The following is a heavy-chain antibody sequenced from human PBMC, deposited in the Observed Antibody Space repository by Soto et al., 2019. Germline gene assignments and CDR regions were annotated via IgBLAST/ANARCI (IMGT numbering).Heavy chain of an antibody. D-gene: IGHD3-22*01. V-gene: IGHV4-34*01. CDR1: GGSFSGYY. J-gene: IGHJ4*02. CDR2: INHSGST. Sequence: QVQLQQWGAGLLKPSETLSLTCAVYGGSFSGYYWSWIRQPPGKGLEWIGEINHSGSTNYNPSLKSRVTISVDTSKNQFSLKLSSVTAADTAVYYCAGGLPRYYDSSGYYRAFDYWGQGTLVTVSS. CDR3: AGGLPRYYDSSGYYRAFDY.